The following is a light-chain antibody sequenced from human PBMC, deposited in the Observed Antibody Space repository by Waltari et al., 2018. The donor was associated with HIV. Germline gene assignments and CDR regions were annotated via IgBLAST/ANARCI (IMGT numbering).Light chain of an antibody. CDR1: ALSNHY. CDR2: KDS. CDR3: QSGHNSDSI. Sequence: SYELTQAPSMSVSPGQTAKITCTGDALSNHYVYWYQQKPGQSPLMMIFKDSERPSEIPARFSASSSGSTSILTISGVQAEDEADYYCQSGHNSDSIFGGGTKLTVL. J-gene: IGLJ2*01. V-gene: IGLV3-25*03.